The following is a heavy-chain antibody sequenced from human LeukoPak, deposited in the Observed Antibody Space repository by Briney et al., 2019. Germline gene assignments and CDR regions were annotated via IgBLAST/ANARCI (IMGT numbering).Heavy chain of an antibody. CDR2: IYYSGST. V-gene: IGHV4-39*07. J-gene: IGHJ4*02. CDR1: GGSISSSSYY. Sequence: PSETLSLTCTVSGGSISSSSYYWGWIRQPPGKGLEWIGSIYYSGSTYYNPSLKSRVTISVDTSKNQFSLKLSSVTAADTAVYYCARDRIAATFGYWGQGTLVTVSS. CDR3: ARDRIAATFGY. D-gene: IGHD6-13*01.